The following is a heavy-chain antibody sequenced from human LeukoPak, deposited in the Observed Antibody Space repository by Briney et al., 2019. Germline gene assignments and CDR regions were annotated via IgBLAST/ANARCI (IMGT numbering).Heavy chain of an antibody. Sequence: ASVKVSCKASGYTFTGYYMHWVRQAPGQGPEWMGWINPNSGGTNYAQKFQGRVTMIRDTSISTAYMELSRLRSDDTAVYYCARDLLIAAAGTENYWGQGTLVTVSS. CDR2: INPNSGGT. D-gene: IGHD6-13*01. V-gene: IGHV1-2*02. J-gene: IGHJ4*02. CDR1: GYTFTGYY. CDR3: ARDLLIAAAGTENY.